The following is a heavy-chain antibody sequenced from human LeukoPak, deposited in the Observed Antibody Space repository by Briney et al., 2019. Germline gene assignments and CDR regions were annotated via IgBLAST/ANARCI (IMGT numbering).Heavy chain of an antibody. V-gene: IGHV3-48*04. J-gene: IGHJ4*02. CDR2: ISTSSNTI. CDR1: GFTFSSFA. CDR3: ARVGIRFLEQYHFDS. Sequence: GGSLRLSCAASGFTFSSFAMNWVRQAPGKGLEWVSYISTSSNTIHYADSVKGRFTISRDNAKNSQYLQMNSLRADDTAVYYCARVGIRFLEQYHFDSWGQGTLVTVSS. D-gene: IGHD3-3*01.